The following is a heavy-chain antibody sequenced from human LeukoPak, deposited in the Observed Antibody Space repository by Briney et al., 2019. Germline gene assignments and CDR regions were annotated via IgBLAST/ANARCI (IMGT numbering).Heavy chain of an antibody. D-gene: IGHD1/OR15-1a*01. Sequence: GGSLRLSCAGSGFSFSFPFNYHAMSWVRQAPGKGLEWVSGISGSGDSTYYADSVKGRFTISRDNSKNTLYLQMNSLTSEDTAVYYCAKEGTASKPSDLDHWGQGILVTVSS. CDR1: GFSFSFPFNYHA. V-gene: IGHV3-23*01. CDR2: ISGSGDST. CDR3: AKEGTASKPSDLDH. J-gene: IGHJ4*02.